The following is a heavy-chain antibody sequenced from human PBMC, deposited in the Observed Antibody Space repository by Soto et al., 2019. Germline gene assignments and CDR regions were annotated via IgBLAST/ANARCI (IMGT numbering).Heavy chain of an antibody. D-gene: IGHD1-7*01. Sequence: GASVKVSCKASGYTFTSYAMHWVRQAPGQRLEWMGWINAGNGNTKYSQKFQGRVTITRDTSASTAYMELSSLRSEDTAVYYCARGITGTTGFDYWGQGTLVTVS. CDR1: GYTFTSYA. J-gene: IGHJ4*02. CDR2: INAGNGNT. V-gene: IGHV1-3*01. CDR3: ARGITGTTGFDY.